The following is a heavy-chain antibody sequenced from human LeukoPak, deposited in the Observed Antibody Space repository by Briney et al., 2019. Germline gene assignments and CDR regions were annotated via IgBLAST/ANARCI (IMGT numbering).Heavy chain of an antibody. J-gene: IGHJ4*02. V-gene: IGHV3-49*04. D-gene: IGHD6-13*01. CDR2: IRSKPYGGTT. CDR1: GFTFGDYV. CDR3: TTGSATGTGSGY. Sequence: PGRSLRLSCTASGFTFGDYVMSWVRQAPGKGLEWVGFIRSKPYGGTTEYAASVKGRFIISRDDSKTIAYLQMNSPKSEDTAVYYCTTGSATGTGSGYWGQGTLVTVSS.